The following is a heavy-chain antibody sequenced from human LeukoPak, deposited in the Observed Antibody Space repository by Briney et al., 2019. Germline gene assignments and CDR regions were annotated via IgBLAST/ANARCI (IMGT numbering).Heavy chain of an antibody. CDR3: ARALLWFGEFPPHYMDV. CDR2: IYYSGIT. Sequence: PLETLSLTCTVSGRSISSYYWSWIRQPPGKGLEWIGYIYYSGITNYNPSLKSRVTISVDTSKNQFSLKLSSVTAADTAVYYCARALLWFGEFPPHYMDVWGKGTTVTVSS. J-gene: IGHJ6*03. D-gene: IGHD3-10*01. V-gene: IGHV4-59*01. CDR1: GRSISSYY.